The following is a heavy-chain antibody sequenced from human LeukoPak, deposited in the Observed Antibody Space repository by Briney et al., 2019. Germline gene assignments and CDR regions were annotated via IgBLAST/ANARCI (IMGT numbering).Heavy chain of an antibody. V-gene: IGHV1-18*04. CDR3: ARAWLRRKYYYYMDV. D-gene: IGHD5-12*01. CDR1: GYTFSNYG. J-gene: IGHJ6*03. CDR2: ISGFNGHT. Sequence: ASVKVSCKASGYTFSNYGMSWVRQAPGHGLEWMGWISGFNGHTKYSQKSQGRDTMTTDTSTSTAYMEVRSLRSDDTAVYYCARAWLRRKYYYYMDVWGKGTTVTVSS.